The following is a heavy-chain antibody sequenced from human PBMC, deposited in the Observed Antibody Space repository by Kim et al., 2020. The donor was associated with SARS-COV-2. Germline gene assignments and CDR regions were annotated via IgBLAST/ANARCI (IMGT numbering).Heavy chain of an antibody. Sequence: SLKRRVTISVDTSKNQFSLKLSSVTAADTAVYYCARQDYGLYYYYGMDVWGQGTTVTVSS. V-gene: IGHV4-39*01. D-gene: IGHD4-17*01. CDR3: ARQDYGLYYYYGMDV. J-gene: IGHJ6*02.